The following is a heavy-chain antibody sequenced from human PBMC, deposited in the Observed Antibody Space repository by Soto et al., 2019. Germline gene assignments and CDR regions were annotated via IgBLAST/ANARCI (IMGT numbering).Heavy chain of an antibody. CDR2: IYHSGNT. V-gene: IGHV4-4*02. CDR3: ARRWVEGRVDY. CDR1: GGSISSSTW. J-gene: IGHJ4*02. Sequence: QVQLQESGPGLVKPSGTLSLTCAVSGGSISSSTWWSWVRQPPGKGLDWIGEIYHSGNTNYNPSLKSRVTMAVDKSRNQFSLKLSSAPAAYTAVYYWARRWVEGRVDYWGPGTLVTVSS. D-gene: IGHD2-15*01.